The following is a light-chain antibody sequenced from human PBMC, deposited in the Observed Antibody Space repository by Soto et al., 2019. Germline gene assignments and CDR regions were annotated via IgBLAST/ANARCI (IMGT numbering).Light chain of an antibody. Sequence: SVLTQPASVSGSPGQSITISCTGTSSDVGRYNYVSWYQHHPGKAPKLVISEVSNRPSGISNRFSGSKSGNTAYLTISGLQAEDEADYYCSSSAITSTPMYVFGTGTKVTVL. CDR2: EVS. V-gene: IGLV2-14*01. CDR3: SSSAITSTPMYV. CDR1: SSDVGRYNY. J-gene: IGLJ1*01.